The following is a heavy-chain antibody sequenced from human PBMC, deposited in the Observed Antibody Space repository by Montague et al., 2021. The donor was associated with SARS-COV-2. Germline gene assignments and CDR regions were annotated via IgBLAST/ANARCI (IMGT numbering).Heavy chain of an antibody. D-gene: IGHD5-12*01. CDR1: GFSLSTNGMC. J-gene: IGHJ4*02. V-gene: IGHV2-70*11. CDR2: IDWXDEK. Sequence: PALVKTTQTLTLTCIFSGFSLSTNGMCVSWIRQPPGKALEWLARIDWXDEKYYSTSLKTRLTISKDTSKNQVVLTMTNMDPVDTATYYCVRLRSGGSLSGDMYYFDYWGLGTLVTVSS. CDR3: VRLRSGGSLSGDMYYFDY.